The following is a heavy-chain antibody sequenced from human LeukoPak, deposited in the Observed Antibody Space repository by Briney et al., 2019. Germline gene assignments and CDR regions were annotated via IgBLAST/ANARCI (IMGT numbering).Heavy chain of an antibody. D-gene: IGHD3-22*01. V-gene: IGHV4-30-4*01. CDR2: IYYSGST. Sequence: SETLSLTCTVSGGSISSGDYYWSWIRQPPGKGLEWIGYIYYSGSTYYNPSLKSRVTISVDTSKNQFSLKLSSVTAADTAVYYCARPISGYYYTAFDIWGQGTMVTVSS. CDR1: GGSISSGDYY. CDR3: ARPISGYYYTAFDI. J-gene: IGHJ3*02.